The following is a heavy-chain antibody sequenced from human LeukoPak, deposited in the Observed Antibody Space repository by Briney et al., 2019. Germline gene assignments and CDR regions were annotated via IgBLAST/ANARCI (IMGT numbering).Heavy chain of an antibody. J-gene: IGHJ4*02. Sequence: SETLSLTCTVSGGSISSYYWSWIRQPGGKGLEWIGRIYTSGSTNYNPSLKSRVTMSVDTSKNQFSLKLSSVTAADTAVYYCARGSRTGEVDYFDYWGQGTLVTVSS. CDR2: IYTSGST. CDR1: GGSISSYY. V-gene: IGHV4-4*07. D-gene: IGHD3-10*01. CDR3: ARGSRTGEVDYFDY.